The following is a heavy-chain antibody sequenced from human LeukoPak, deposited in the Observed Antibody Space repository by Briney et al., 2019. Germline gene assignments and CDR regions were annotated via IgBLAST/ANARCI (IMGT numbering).Heavy chain of an antibody. CDR1: GGSISSSSYH. Sequence: SETLSLTCTVSGGSISSSSYHWGWIRQPPGKGLERIGSIYYSGSTHYNPSRKSRVTMSIDTTKNQFSLRLSSVTAADTAVYYCARRPGEYGGNDFDYWGQGTLVTVSS. V-gene: IGHV4-39*01. CDR3: ARRPGEYGGNDFDY. CDR2: IYYSGST. J-gene: IGHJ4*02. D-gene: IGHD4/OR15-4a*01.